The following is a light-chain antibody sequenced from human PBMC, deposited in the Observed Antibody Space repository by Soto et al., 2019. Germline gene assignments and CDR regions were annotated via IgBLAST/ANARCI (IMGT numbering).Light chain of an antibody. V-gene: IGKV1-39*01. CDR1: QSISSY. CDR2: AAS. CDR3: QQSYSTPA. Sequence: DIQMTQSPSSLSASVGDRVTITCRASQSISSYLNWYQQKPGKAPKILIYAASSLQGGVPSRFSGGGSGTDFTRTISTLQPEDFAAYYCQQSYSTPAFGQGTKVEIK. J-gene: IGKJ1*01.